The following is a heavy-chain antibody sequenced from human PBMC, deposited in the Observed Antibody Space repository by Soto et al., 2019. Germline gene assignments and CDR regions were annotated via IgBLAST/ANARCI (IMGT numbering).Heavy chain of an antibody. J-gene: IGHJ4*02. CDR3: ARADNGGDYPY. CDR2: IINNGGST. V-gene: IGHV3-64*01. D-gene: IGHD2-21*02. CDR1: GFTFSSYA. Sequence: GGSLRLSCAASGFTFSSYAMHWVRQAPGKGLEYVSAIINNGGSTFYANSVKGRFTTSRDNSKNTLYLQMGSLRAEDMAVYYCARADNGGDYPYWGQGTLVTVSS.